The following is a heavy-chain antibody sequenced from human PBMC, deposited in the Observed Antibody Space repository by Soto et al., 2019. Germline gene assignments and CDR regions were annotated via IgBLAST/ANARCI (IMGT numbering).Heavy chain of an antibody. J-gene: IGHJ6*03. Sequence: QITLEESGPTLVKPTQTLTLTCTFSGFSISTSGVAVGWIRQAPGKALEWLALIYWDDDKHYSPSLKTRVTITKDTSKNPVVLRMTNMDPVDTATYYCAHNVGRNYDRDHYYYYMDVWGKGTTVTVSS. CDR2: IYWDDDK. CDR3: AHNVGRNYDRDHYYYYMDV. CDR1: GFSISTSGVA. V-gene: IGHV2-5*02. D-gene: IGHD3-16*01.